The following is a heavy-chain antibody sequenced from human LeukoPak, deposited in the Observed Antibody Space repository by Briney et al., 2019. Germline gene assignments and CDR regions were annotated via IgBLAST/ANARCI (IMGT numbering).Heavy chain of an antibody. J-gene: IGHJ6*02. D-gene: IGHD6-19*01. V-gene: IGHV4-59*01. CDR2: IYYSGST. CDR3: ARVPGIAVAGTGYYYYGMDV. CDR1: GGSISSDD. Sequence: SETLSLTCTVSGGSISSDDWSWIRQPPGKGLEWIGYIYYSGSTNYNPSLKSRVTISVDTSKNQFSLKLSSVHAADAAVYYCARVPGIAVAGTGYYYYGMDVWGQGTTVTVSS.